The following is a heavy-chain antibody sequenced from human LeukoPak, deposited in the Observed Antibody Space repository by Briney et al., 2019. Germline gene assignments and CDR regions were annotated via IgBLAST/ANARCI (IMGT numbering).Heavy chain of an antibody. D-gene: IGHD6-25*01. CDR2: IYYNGNT. Sequence: PSETLSLTCSVSGGSIRSSNSFWGWIRQPPGERLEWIATIYYNGNTYYNPSLQSRVTISVDTSTNQFSLKLDSVIAADTAVYYCARATAAPSSYFFDHWGQGTLVTVSS. J-gene: IGHJ4*02. CDR3: ARATAAPSSYFFDH. V-gene: IGHV4-39*07. CDR1: GGSIRSSNSF.